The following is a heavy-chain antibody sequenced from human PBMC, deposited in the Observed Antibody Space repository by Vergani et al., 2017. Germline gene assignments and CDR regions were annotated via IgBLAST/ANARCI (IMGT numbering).Heavy chain of an antibody. J-gene: IGHJ6*03. CDR3: ARHRTRWSGSSTDYYYYMDV. CDR1: GGSISSGGYY. Sequence: QVQLQESGPGLVKPSQNLSLTCTVSGGSISSGGYYWSWIRQHPGKGLEWIGYIYYSGSTYYNPSLKSRVTISVDTSKNQFSLKLSSVTAADTAVYYCARHRTRWSGSSTDYYYYMDVWGKGTTVTVSS. CDR2: IYYSGST. D-gene: IGHD2-2*01. V-gene: IGHV4-31*03.